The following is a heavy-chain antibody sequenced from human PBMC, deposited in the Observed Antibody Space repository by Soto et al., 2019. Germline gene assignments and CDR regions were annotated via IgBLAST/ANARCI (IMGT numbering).Heavy chain of an antibody. V-gene: IGHV4-59*01. Sequence: QVQLQESGPGLVKPSETLSLTCTVSGGSISSYCWSWIRRPTGKGLEWIGYNYYSGSTIYNPSLKSRVTISVDTSKTQVSLKLSSVTAADTAVYYCARVEEKYYAYGMEVWGQGTTVTVSS. CDR1: GGSISSYC. J-gene: IGHJ6*02. CDR3: ARVEEKYYAYGMEV. CDR2: NYYSGST.